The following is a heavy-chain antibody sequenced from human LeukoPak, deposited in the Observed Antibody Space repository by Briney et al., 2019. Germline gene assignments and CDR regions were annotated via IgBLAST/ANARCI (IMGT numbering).Heavy chain of an antibody. Sequence: PGGSPRLSCAASGFTFSSYAMSWVRQAPGKGLEWVSAISGSGGSTYYADSVKGRFTISRDNSKNTLYLQMNSLRAEDTAVYYCAKPIVATPTGYYFDYWGQGTLVTVSS. V-gene: IGHV3-23*01. CDR2: ISGSGGST. J-gene: IGHJ4*02. CDR1: GFTFSSYA. CDR3: AKPIVATPTGYYFDY. D-gene: IGHD5-12*01.